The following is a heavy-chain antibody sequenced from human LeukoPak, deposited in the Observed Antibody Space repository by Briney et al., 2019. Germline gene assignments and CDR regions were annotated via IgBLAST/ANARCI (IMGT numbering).Heavy chain of an antibody. V-gene: IGHV3-30-3*01. CDR1: GFTFSSYT. CDR2: ISYDGSNK. CDR3: ARGGQGYDLNWFDP. Sequence: GRSLRLSCAASGFTFSSYTIHWVRQAPGKGLEWVTIISYDGSNKYYADSVKGRFTISRDNSKNTLYLQMNSLRAEDTAVYYCARGGQGYDLNWFDPWGQGTLVTVSS. J-gene: IGHJ5*02. D-gene: IGHD3-3*01.